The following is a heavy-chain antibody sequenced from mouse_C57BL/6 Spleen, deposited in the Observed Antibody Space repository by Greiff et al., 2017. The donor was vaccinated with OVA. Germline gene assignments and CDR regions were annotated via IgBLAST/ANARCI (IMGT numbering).Heavy chain of an antibody. CDR1: GFTFSSYG. V-gene: IGHV5-6*02. CDR2: ISSGGSYT. J-gene: IGHJ2*01. D-gene: IGHD2-3*01. CDR3: ARQGDGYYYYCDY. Sequence: EVKLVESGGDLVKPGGSLKLSCAASGFTFSSYGMSWVRQTPDKRLEWVATISSGGSYTYYTDSVKGRFTISRDNAKNTLYLQMSSLKSEDTAMYYCARQGDGYYYYCDYWGQGTTLTVSS.